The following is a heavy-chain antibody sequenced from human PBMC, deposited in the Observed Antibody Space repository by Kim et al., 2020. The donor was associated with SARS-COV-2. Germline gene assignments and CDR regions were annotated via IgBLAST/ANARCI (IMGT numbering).Heavy chain of an antibody. V-gene: IGHV3-23*01. Sequence: GGSLRLSCAASGFTFSSYAMSWVRQAPGKGLEWVAATTGDGSSKYYADSVKGRFTISRDNSKNTLYLQMNSLRAEDTAVYYCAKDPGPWVAVADDFDYWGQGTLVTVSS. CDR3: AKDPGPWVAVADDFDY. CDR1: GFTFSSYA. CDR2: TTGDGSSK. D-gene: IGHD6-19*01. J-gene: IGHJ4*02.